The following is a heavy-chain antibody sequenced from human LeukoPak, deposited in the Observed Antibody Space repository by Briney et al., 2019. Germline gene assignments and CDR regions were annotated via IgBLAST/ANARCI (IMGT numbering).Heavy chain of an antibody. J-gene: IGHJ5*02. CDR1: GYTFTGYY. V-gene: IGHV1-2*06. D-gene: IGHD2-2*01. CDR2: INPNSGGT. Sequence: ASVKVSCKASGYTFTGYYMHWVRQAPGQGLEWMGRINPNSGGTNYAQKFQGRVTMTRDTSISTAYMELSRLRSDDTAVNYCARGVVVVPAADLYWFDPWGQGTLVTVSS. CDR3: ARGVVVVPAADLYWFDP.